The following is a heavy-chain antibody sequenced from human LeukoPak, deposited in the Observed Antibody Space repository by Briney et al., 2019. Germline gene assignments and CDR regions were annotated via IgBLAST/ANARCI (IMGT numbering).Heavy chain of an antibody. D-gene: IGHD1-26*01. CDR2: FDPEDGEI. Sequence: GASVKVSCKVSEYTLTELSMLWVRQPPGKGLEWLGGFDPEDGEIIYAQKSQGRGTMSDDTSTDTAYMELGSLRSDDRAVYYCAADRGDYSGSYWTAFDIWGQGTMVTVSS. J-gene: IGHJ3*02. CDR3: AADRGDYSGSYWTAFDI. CDR1: EYTLTELS. V-gene: IGHV1-24*01.